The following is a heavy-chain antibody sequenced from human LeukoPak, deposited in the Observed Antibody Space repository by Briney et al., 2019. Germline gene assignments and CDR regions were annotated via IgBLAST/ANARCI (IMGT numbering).Heavy chain of an antibody. CDR2: INPNSGGT. CDR1: GYTFTGYY. CDR3: ARALKLYYYDSSGYYPDY. D-gene: IGHD3-22*01. J-gene: IGHJ4*02. V-gene: IGHV1-2*04. Sequence: ASVKVSCKASGYTFTGYYMHWVRQAPGQGLEWMGWINPNSGGTNYAQKFQGWVTMTRDTSISTAYMELSSLRSEDTAVYYCARALKLYYYDSSGYYPDYWGQGTLVTVSS.